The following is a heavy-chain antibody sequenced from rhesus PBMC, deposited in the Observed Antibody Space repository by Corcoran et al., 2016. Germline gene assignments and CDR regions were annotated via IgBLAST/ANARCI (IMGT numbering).Heavy chain of an antibody. J-gene: IGHJ4*01. CDR2: IYGSSGST. Sequence: QVQLQESGPGVVKPSETLSLTCAVSGGSISSGYDWSWIRQPPGKGLEWIGYIYGSSGSTKYNPALKNRLTISKDASRNQFSMKLSSVTAADTAVYYCARKNSGWYYFDYWGQGVLVTVSS. V-gene: IGHV4-76*01. CDR1: GGSISSGYD. CDR3: ARKNSGWYYFDY. D-gene: IGHD6-31*01.